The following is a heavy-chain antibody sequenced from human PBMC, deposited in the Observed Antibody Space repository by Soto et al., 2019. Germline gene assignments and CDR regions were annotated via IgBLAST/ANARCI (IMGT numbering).Heavy chain of an antibody. J-gene: IGHJ4*02. D-gene: IGHD3-22*01. CDR2: IYPGDSDT. V-gene: IGHV5-51*01. CDR1: GYCFTSYL. CDR3: ARLDSSGYSFDY. Sequence: GEPLNTSCKGSGYCFTSYLIGWVRQLPGKGLEWMGIIYPGDSDTRYSPSFQGQVTISADKSISTAYLQWSSLKASDTAMYYCARLDSSGYSFDYWGQGTLVTVSS.